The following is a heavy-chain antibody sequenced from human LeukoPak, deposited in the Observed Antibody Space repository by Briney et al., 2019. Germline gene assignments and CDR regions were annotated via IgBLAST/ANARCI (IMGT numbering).Heavy chain of an antibody. Sequence: GASVKVSCRASGYTFTNYPINWVRQAPGQGPEWVGWITGDNGNTRYAQNLQGRVTMTTDTSTRIVYMELRSLRSDDTAVYYCARDRTVYMDVWGSGTAVTVSS. D-gene: IGHD1-14*01. J-gene: IGHJ6*03. CDR1: GYTFTNYP. CDR2: ITGDNGNT. CDR3: ARDRTVYMDV. V-gene: IGHV1-18*01.